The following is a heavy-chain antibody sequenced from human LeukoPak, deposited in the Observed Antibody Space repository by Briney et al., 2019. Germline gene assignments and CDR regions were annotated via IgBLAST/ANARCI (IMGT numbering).Heavy chain of an antibody. CDR3: ASLDYGDYLFDY. D-gene: IGHD4-17*01. CDR2: IYYSGST. Sequence: SETLSLTCTVSGGSISSSSYYWGWIRQPPGKGLEWIGSIYYSGSTYYNPSLKSRVTISVDTSKNQFSLKLSSVTATDTAVYYCASLDYGDYLFDYWGQGTLVTVSS. CDR1: GGSISSSSYY. V-gene: IGHV4-39*01. J-gene: IGHJ4*02.